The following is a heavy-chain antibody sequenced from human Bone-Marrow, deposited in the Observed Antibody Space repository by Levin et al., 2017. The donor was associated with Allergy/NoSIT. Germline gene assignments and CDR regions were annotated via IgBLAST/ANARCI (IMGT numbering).Heavy chain of an antibody. CDR2: IYYSGST. CDR3: ARVLETFDSSAHSVYYFDS. Sequence: SETLSLTCIVSGASVNSGGHYWSWVRQRPGKGPEWIGYIYYSGSTYYNPSLESRFSISLDTAKNQFSLKVNSLTAADTALYFCARVLETFDSSAHSVYYFDSWGPGTQVTVSS. V-gene: IGHV4-30-4*01. CDR1: GASVNSGGHY. D-gene: IGHD3-9*01. J-gene: IGHJ4*02.